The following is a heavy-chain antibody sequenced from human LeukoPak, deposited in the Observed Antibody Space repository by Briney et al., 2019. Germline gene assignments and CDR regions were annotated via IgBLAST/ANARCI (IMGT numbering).Heavy chain of an antibody. CDR3: ARDGISTADY. V-gene: IGHV1-18*01. Sequence: ASVKVSCKASGYTFSNFGISWVRQAPGQGLEWMGWISGNNDNPNYGQKFQGRLTVTTDSSTSTAYMELRNLRSDGTAVYYCARDGISTADYWGQGPLVTVSS. CDR2: ISGNNDNP. J-gene: IGHJ4*02. D-gene: IGHD2-2*01. CDR1: GYTFSNFG.